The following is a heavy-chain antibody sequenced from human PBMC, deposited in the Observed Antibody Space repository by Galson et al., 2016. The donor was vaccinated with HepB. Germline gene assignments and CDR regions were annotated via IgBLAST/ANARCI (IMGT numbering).Heavy chain of an antibody. CDR1: GIPVSPGGRF. Sequence: PALVKPTQTLTLTCTFPGIPVSPGGRFVSWIRQSPGRALEWLALMDVDDAGYSSTSPRTGLTISKGAAKNQVVLRMTNMHPVDTGTYYCARLTGVGYFDYWGQGTVVTVSS. V-gene: IGHV2-70*01. CDR3: ARLTGVGYFDY. J-gene: IGHJ4*01. D-gene: IGHD1-1*01. CDR2: MDVDDAG.